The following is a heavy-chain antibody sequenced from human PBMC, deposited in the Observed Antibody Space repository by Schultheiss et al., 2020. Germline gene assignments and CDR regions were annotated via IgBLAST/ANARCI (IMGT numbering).Heavy chain of an antibody. V-gene: IGHV4-31*11. Sequence: SETLSLTCAVSGGSISSGGYSWSWIRQPPGKGLEWIGYIYYSGSTYYNPSLKSRVTISVDTSKNQFSLKLSSVTAADTAVYYCARRNGDDAFDIWGQGTMVTVSS. J-gene: IGHJ3*02. CDR2: IYYSGST. CDR3: ARRNGDDAFDI. D-gene: IGHD4-17*01. CDR1: GGSISSGGYS.